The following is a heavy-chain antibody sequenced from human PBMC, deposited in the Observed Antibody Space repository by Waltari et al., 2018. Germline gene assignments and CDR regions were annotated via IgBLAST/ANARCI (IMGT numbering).Heavy chain of an antibody. CDR1: GFTVRSNY. D-gene: IGHD2-15*01. CDR2: IYSGGST. CDR3: ARSGHYTGMDV. J-gene: IGHJ6*02. V-gene: IGHV3-53*02. Sequence: EVQLVETGGGLIQPGGSLRLSCAASGFTVRSNYMSCVGHAPGKGLELVSVIYSGGSTYYADSVKGRFTISRDNSKNTLYLQMNSLRAEDTAVYYCARSGHYTGMDVWGQGTTVTVSS.